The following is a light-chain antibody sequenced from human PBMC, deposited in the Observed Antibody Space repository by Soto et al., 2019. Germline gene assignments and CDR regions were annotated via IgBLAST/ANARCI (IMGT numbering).Light chain of an antibody. V-gene: IGLV1-40*01. CDR3: QSYDSNLSEV. J-gene: IGLJ1*01. CDR1: GSKIRGGVG. Sequence: QSVLTQPPSVPGAPGQTVTISCTGSGSKIRGGVGVQQYQQLPGAAPRLLIYGSDDRPSGVPDRFSASVAGNSASLAITGLQTEDEAVYYCQSYDSNLSEVFGPGTKVTVL. CDR2: GSD.